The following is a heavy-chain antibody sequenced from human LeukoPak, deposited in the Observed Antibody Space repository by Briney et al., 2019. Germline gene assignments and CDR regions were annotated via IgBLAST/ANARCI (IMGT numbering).Heavy chain of an antibody. CDR2: IYSGGST. J-gene: IGHJ4*02. Sequence: PGGSLRLSCAASGFTVSSNYMSWVRQAPGKGLEWVSVIYSGGSTYYADSVKGRFTISRDSSKNTLYLQMNSLRAEDAAVYYCAKDLEVNTVGYFDCWGQGTLVTVSS. D-gene: IGHD4-23*01. CDR1: GFTVSSNY. CDR3: AKDLEVNTVGYFDC. V-gene: IGHV3-53*01.